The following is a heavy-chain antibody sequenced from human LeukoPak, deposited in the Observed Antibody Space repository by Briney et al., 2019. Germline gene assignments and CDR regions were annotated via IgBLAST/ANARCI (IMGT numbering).Heavy chain of an antibody. CDR1: GYSFSTYW. V-gene: IGHV5-51*01. CDR3: ARVPCTGGSCSRTFDY. D-gene: IGHD2-8*02. Sequence: PGESLKISCKGSGYSFSTYWIGWVRQMPEKGLEWMGLINAADSDTRYSPSFQGQVLISVDKSISTAYLQWGNLKATDTAFYYCARVPCTGGSCSRTFDYWGQGTLVTVYS. J-gene: IGHJ4*02. CDR2: INAADSDT.